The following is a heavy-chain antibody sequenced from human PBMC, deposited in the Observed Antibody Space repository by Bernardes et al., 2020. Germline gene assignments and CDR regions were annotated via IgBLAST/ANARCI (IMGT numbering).Heavy chain of an antibody. Sequence: GGSLRLSCAASGFTFSSYSMNWVRQAPGKGLEWVSYISSSSSTIYYADSVKGRFTISRDNAKNSLYLQMNSLRDEDTAVYYCARDPYYDILTGPDYWGQGTLVTVSS. V-gene: IGHV3-48*02. CDR2: ISSSSSTI. CDR1: GFTFSSYS. CDR3: ARDPYYDILTGPDY. J-gene: IGHJ4*02. D-gene: IGHD3-9*01.